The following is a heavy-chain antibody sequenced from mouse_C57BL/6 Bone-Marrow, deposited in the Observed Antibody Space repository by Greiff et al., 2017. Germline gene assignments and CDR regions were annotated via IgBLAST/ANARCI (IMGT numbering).Heavy chain of an antibody. CDR2: IDPSDSYT. D-gene: IGHD6-5*01. CDR1: GYTFTSYW. J-gene: IGHJ4*01. V-gene: IGHV1-59*01. CDR3: ATYDYHAMDY. Sequence: QVQLQQPGAELVRPGTSVKLSCKASGYTFTSYWMHWVKQRPGQGLEWIGVIDPSDSYTNYNQKFKGKATLTVDTSSSTAYMQLSSLTSEDSAVYYCATYDYHAMDYWGQGTSVTVSS.